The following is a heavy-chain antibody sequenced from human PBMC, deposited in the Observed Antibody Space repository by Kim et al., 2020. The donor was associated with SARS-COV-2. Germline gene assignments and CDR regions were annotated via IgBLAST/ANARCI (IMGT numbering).Heavy chain of an antibody. J-gene: IGHJ4*02. V-gene: IGHV1-3*01. CDR1: FTSYA. CDR3: ARADPGVRYSSGWIFDY. CDR2: INAGNGNT. Sequence: FTSYAMHWVRQAPGQRLEWMGWINAGNGNTKYSQKFQGRVTITRDTSASTAYMELSSLRSEDTAVYYCARADPGVRYSSGWIFDYWGQGTLAT. D-gene: IGHD6-19*01.